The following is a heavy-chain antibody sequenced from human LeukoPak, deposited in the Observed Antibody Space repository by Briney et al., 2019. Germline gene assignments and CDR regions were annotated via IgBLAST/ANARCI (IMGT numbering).Heavy chain of an antibody. CDR3: AATIKRDYGDTNLDY. D-gene: IGHD4/OR15-4a*01. CDR2: MHNGVHT. CDR1: GDSISNYF. V-gene: IGHV4-59*01. Sequence: MPSETLSLTCTVPGDSISNYFWSWIRQPPGKGLEWIGYMHNGVHTNYNPSLKSRVTISGDTSKNQFTLKLTSVTAADTAVYYCAATIKRDYGDTNLDYWGQGTLVIVSS. J-gene: IGHJ4*02.